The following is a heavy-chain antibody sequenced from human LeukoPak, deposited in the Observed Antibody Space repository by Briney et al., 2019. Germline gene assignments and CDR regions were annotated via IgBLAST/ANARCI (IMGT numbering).Heavy chain of an antibody. V-gene: IGHV4-61*02. D-gene: IGHD3-9*01. CDR2: IYTSGST. CDR1: GGSISSGSYY. Sequence: SETLSLTCTVSGGSISSGSYYWSWIRQPAGKGLEWIGRIYTSGSTNYNPSLKSRVTISVDTSKNQFSLKLSSVTAADTAVYYCARSYDILTGYKPGASDIWGQGTMVTVSS. CDR3: ARSYDILTGYKPGASDI. J-gene: IGHJ3*02.